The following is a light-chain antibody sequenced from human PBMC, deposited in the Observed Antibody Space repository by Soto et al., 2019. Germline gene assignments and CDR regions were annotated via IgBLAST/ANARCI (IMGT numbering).Light chain of an antibody. J-gene: IGLJ2*01. CDR1: NSNIGTNH. CDR3: VAWDDSLNGHVV. Sequence: QSVLTQPPSASGTPGQRVAISCSGGNSNIGTNHVNWYQQLPGTAPKLLIYGNNQRPSGVPDRFSGSRSGTSASLAISGLQSEDEADYYCVAWDDSLNGHVVVGGGTKVTVL. V-gene: IGLV1-44*01. CDR2: GNN.